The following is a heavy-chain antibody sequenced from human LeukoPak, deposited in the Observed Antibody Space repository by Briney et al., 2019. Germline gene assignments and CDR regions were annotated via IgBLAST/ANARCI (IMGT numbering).Heavy chain of an antibody. D-gene: IGHD6-6*01. V-gene: IGHV4-4*07. Sequence: SETLSLTCTVSGGSISSYYWSWIRQPAGKGLEWIGRIYTSGSTNYNPSLKSRVTMSVDTSKNQFSLKLSSVTAADTAVYYCARVRTYSSSVNWFDPWGQGTLVTVSS. CDR2: IYTSGST. CDR3: ARVRTYSSSVNWFDP. CDR1: GGSISSYY. J-gene: IGHJ5*02.